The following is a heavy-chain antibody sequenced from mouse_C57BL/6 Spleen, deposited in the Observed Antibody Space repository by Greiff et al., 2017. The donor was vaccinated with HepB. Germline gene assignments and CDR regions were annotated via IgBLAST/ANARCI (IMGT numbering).Heavy chain of an antibody. CDR2: IDPSDSYT. V-gene: IGHV1-50*01. Sequence: VQLQQPGAELVKPGASVKLSCKASGYTFTSYWMQWVKQRPGQGLGWIGEIDPSDSYTNYNQKFKGKATLTVDTSSSTAYMQLSSLTSEDSAVYYCARGVNWAFDYWGQGTTLTVSS. D-gene: IGHD4-1*01. J-gene: IGHJ2*01. CDR3: ARGVNWAFDY. CDR1: GYTFTSYW.